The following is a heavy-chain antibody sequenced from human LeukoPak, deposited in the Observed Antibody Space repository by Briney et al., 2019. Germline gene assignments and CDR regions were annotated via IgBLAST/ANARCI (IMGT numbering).Heavy chain of an antibody. CDR3: ARDSDDFDY. V-gene: IGHV3-7*01. CDR2: IKQDGSEK. CDR1: GFTFSSYG. Sequence: GGSLRLSCAASGFTFSSYGMSWVRQAPGKGLEWVANIKQDGSEKYYVDSVKGRFTISRDNAKNSLYLQMNSLRAEDTAVYYCARDSDDFDYWGQGTLVTVSS. J-gene: IGHJ4*02.